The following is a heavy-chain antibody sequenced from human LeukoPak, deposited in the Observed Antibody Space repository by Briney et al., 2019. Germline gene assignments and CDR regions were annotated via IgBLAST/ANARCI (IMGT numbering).Heavy chain of an antibody. CDR2: IYYSGST. CDR1: GGSISSSSYY. CDR3: ARKRSSSSWFPDY. J-gene: IGHJ4*02. D-gene: IGHD6-13*01. Sequence: SETLSLTCTVSGGSISSSSYYWGWIRQPPGKGLEWIGSIYYSGSTYYNPSLKSQVTISVDTSKNQFSLKLSSVTAADTAVYYCARKRSSSSWFPDYWGQGTLVTVSS. V-gene: IGHV4-39*01.